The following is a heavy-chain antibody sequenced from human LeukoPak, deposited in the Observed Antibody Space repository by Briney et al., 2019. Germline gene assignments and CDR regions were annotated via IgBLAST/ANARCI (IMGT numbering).Heavy chain of an antibody. CDR2: IIPIFGTA. CDR3: ARTVRDALDY. J-gene: IGHJ4*02. Sequence: GASVKVSCKASGYTFTSYYMHWVRQAPGQGLEWMGGIIPIFGTANYAQKFQGRVTITADESTSTAYMELSSLRSEDTAVYYCARTVRDALDYWGQGTLVTVSS. V-gene: IGHV1-69*13. D-gene: IGHD2-8*01. CDR1: GYTFTSYY.